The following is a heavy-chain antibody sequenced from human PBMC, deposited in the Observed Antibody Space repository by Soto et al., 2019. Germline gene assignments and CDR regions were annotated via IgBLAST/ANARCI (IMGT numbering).Heavy chain of an antibody. Sequence: PGESLKISCKGSGYTFSGYYMHWVRQAPGQGLEWMGWINPNSGDTNYAQKFQGWVTMTRDTSISTAYMELSRLRSDDTAVYYCARGPNIVVVPAAPLLWFDPWGQGTLVTVSS. CDR3: ARGPNIVVVPAAPLLWFDP. D-gene: IGHD2-2*01. J-gene: IGHJ5*02. CDR1: GYTFSGYY. V-gene: IGHV1-2*04. CDR2: INPNSGDT.